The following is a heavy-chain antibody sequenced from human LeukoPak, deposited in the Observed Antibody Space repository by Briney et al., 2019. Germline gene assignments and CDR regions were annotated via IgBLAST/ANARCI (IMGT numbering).Heavy chain of an antibody. J-gene: IGHJ3*02. CDR1: GFTVSSNY. Sequence: GGSLRLSCAASGFTVSSNYMSWVRQAPGKGLEWVSVIYSGGNTYYADSVKGRFTISRDNSKNTLYLQMSSLRAEDTAVYYCARVDRATDAFDIWGQGTMVTVSS. V-gene: IGHV3-66*01. CDR3: ARVDRATDAFDI. CDR2: IYSGGNT. D-gene: IGHD1-14*01.